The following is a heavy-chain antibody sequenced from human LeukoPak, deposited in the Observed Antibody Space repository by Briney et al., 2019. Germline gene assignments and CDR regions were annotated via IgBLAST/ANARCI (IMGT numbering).Heavy chain of an antibody. CDR3: ARGGSRDNWVYYFDY. V-gene: IGHV4-59*01. D-gene: IGHD1-1*01. J-gene: IGHJ4*02. CDR1: GGSISTYY. Sequence: SETLSLTCTVSGGSISTYYWSWIRQPPGKGLEWGGFIYYSGHTNYNPSLKSRVTILVDTSKNQFSLKLTSVTAADTAVYYCARGGSRDNWVYYFDYWGQGTLVTVSS. CDR2: IYYSGHT.